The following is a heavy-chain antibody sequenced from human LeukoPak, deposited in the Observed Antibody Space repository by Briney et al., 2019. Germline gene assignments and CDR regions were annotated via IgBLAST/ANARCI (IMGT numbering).Heavy chain of an antibody. V-gene: IGHV4-34*01. CDR2: INHSGST. J-gene: IGHJ5*02. CDR3: ARDEYGINWFDP. CDR1: GGSFSGYY. Sequence: SETLSLTCAVYGGSFSGYYWSWIRQPPGKGLEWIGEINHSGSTNYNPSLKSRVTISVDTSKNQFSLKLSSVTAADTAVYYCARDEYGINWFDPWGQGTLVTVSS. D-gene: IGHD4/OR15-4a*01.